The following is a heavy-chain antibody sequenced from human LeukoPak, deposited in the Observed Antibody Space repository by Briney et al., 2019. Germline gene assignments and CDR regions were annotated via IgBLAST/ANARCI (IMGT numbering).Heavy chain of an antibody. Sequence: PGGSLRLSCAASGFTFSSYWMSWVRQAPGKGLEWVANIKQDGSEKYYVDSVKGRFTISRDNAKNSLYLQMNSLRAEDTAVYYCAREGDYYDSSGYYSHNYYYYYMDVWGKGTTVTISS. J-gene: IGHJ6*03. CDR1: GFTFSSYW. V-gene: IGHV3-7*01. CDR2: IKQDGSEK. D-gene: IGHD3-22*01. CDR3: AREGDYYDSSGYYSHNYYYYYMDV.